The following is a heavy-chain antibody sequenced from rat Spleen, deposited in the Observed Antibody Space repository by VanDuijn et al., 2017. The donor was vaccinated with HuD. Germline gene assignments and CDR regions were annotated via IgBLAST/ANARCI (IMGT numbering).Heavy chain of an antibody. J-gene: IGHJ2*01. V-gene: IGHV5-22*01. CDR1: GLTFSDYY. Sequence: EVQLVESDGDLVQPGRSLKLSCAASGLTFSDYYMAWVRQAPTKGLEWVASISYEGSSSSYGDSVKGRFTISRDNAQNTLYLQMNSPTSEDTATYYCTRGGYFRYWGQGVMVTVSS. D-gene: IGHD2-5*01. CDR2: ISYEGSSS. CDR3: TRGGYFRY.